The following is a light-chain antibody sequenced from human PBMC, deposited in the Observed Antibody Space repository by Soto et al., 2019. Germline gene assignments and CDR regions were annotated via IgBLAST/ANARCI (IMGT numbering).Light chain of an antibody. CDR1: SSDVGRYNL. CDR3: CSYAGSSTKNV. CDR2: EVS. V-gene: IGLV2-23*02. J-gene: IGLJ1*01. Sequence: QSALTQPASVSGSPGQSITISCTGTSSDVGRYNLVSWYQQHPGKAPKLMIYEVSKRPSGVSNRFSGSKSGNTASLTISGLQAEDEADYYCCSYAGSSTKNVFGTGTKLTVL.